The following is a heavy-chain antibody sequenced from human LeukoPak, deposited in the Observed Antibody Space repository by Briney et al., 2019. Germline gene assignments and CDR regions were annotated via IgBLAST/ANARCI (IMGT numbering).Heavy chain of an antibody. CDR1: GFTFSNYA. Sequence: GGSLRLSCAASGFTFSNYAMDWVRQAPGKGLEWVSAISAGGDTTYTADSVKGRFTISRDNSKNTLCLQMNSLRAEDTAIYYCAGISYSGTWPVGYWGQGTLVTVTA. CDR3: AGISYSGTWPVGY. CDR2: ISAGGDTT. V-gene: IGHV3-23*01. J-gene: IGHJ4*02. D-gene: IGHD6-6*01.